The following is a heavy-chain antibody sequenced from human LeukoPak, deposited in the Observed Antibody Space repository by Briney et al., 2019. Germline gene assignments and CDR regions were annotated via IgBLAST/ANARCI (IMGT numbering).Heavy chain of an antibody. Sequence: SETLSLTCTVSGASISSHYWSWIRQSPGEGLEWIGYISNTGTTDYNPSLKSRVTISVDTSKSQFSLKLSSVTAADTAVYYCARDYGTTSCYDYWGQGTLVTVSS. J-gene: IGHJ4*02. CDR3: ARDYGTTSCYDY. V-gene: IGHV4-59*11. D-gene: IGHD2-2*01. CDR2: ISNTGTT. CDR1: GASISSHY.